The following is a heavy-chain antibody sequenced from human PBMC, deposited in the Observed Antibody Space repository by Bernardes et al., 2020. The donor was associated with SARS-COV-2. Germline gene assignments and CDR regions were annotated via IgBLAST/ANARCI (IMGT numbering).Heavy chain of an antibody. D-gene: IGHD3-10*01. Sequence: GGSLRLSCSGSGFTLSEYPMHWVRKTPGKGLEYVSRISDNGATTHYGDSVKGRFTISGDNSKNTMYLQMNSLRVEDTAVYWCVKERPVGDYWGQGILVTVSS. CDR1: GFTLSEYP. CDR3: VKERPVGDY. V-gene: IGHV3-64D*06. CDR2: ISDNGATT. J-gene: IGHJ4*02.